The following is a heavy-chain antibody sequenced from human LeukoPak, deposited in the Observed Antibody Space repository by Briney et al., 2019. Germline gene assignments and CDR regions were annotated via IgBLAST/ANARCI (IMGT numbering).Heavy chain of an antibody. V-gene: IGHV4-30-2*01. CDR3: ARTNFYGGNSNFDY. J-gene: IGHJ4*02. D-gene: IGHD4-23*01. CDR2: IYHSGST. Sequence: SETLSLTCAVSGGSISSGGYSWSWIRQPPGKGLEWIGYIYHSGSTYYNPSLKSRVTISVDRSKNQFSLELSSVTAADTAVYYCARTNFYGGNSNFDYWGQGTLVTVSS. CDR1: GGSISSGGYS.